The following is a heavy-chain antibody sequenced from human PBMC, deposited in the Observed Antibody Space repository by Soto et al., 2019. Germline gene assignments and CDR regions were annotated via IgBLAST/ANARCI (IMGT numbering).Heavy chain of an antibody. Sequence: GGSLRLSCAASGFTFSSYAMNWVRQAPGKGLEWVSGISDSGGSTYYADSVKGRFTISRDSSKNMLYLQMNSLRAEDTAVYYCAKSGVGRFLEWLSSPYYFNYWGQGTLVTVSS. V-gene: IGHV3-23*01. CDR1: GFTFSSYA. D-gene: IGHD3-3*01. CDR3: AKSGVGRFLEWLSSPYYFNY. CDR2: ISDSGGST. J-gene: IGHJ4*02.